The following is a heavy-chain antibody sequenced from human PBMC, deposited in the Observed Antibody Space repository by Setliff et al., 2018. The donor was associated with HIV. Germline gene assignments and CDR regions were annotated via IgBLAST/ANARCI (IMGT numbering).Heavy chain of an antibody. CDR1: GGAISSGSYY. V-gene: IGHV4-61*09. J-gene: IGHJ4*02. CDR3: ARDLLGSSSLVDY. Sequence: SETLSLTCTVSGGAISSGSYYWSWIRQPAGKGLEWIGHIHTSGSSSYNPSLKSRVIISLDTSKDQISLKLNSVTAADTAVYYCARDLLGSSSLVDYWGQGTLVTVSS. CDR2: IHTSGSS. D-gene: IGHD6-6*01.